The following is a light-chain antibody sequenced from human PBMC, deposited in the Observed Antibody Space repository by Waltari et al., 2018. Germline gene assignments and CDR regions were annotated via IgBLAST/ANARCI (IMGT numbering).Light chain of an antibody. CDR3: QSYDSSLSGVI. V-gene: IGLV1-40*01. CDR1: SSNIGAGYA. CDR2: GNN. J-gene: IGLJ2*01. Sequence: QSVLTQPPSVSGAPGQRITISCTGTSSNIGAGYAVHWYLQLPVTAPKLLILGNNNRPSGVPDRFSASKSDTSASLAITGLQAEDEADYYCQSYDSSLSGVIFGGGTKLTVL.